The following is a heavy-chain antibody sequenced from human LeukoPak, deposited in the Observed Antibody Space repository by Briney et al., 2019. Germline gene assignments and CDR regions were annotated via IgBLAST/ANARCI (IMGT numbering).Heavy chain of an antibody. J-gene: IGHJ4*02. CDR3: AMIPIAANALFGY. CDR1: GFTFSSYS. CDR2: ISSSSSTI. V-gene: IGHV3-48*01. D-gene: IGHD2-15*01. Sequence: GGSLRLSCAPSGFTFSSYSMNWVRQAPGKGLEWVSYISSSSSTIYYAESVKGRFTISRDNAKNSLYLQMNSLRAEDTAVYYCAMIPIAANALFGYWGEETRVTLSS.